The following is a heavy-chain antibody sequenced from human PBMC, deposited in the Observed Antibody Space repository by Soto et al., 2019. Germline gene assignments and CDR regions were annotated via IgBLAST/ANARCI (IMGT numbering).Heavy chain of an antibody. CDR1: GFTFSRYW. Sequence: EVPLVESWGGLVQPGGSLRLSCAASGFTFSRYWVTWVRQAPGKGMEWVATIKEVGSENYYVDSVRGRFTISRDNSKNSPFLQMNSLRAEDTAVYYCARRRGSGYHYWGQGTLVTVSS. V-gene: IGHV3-7*01. CDR2: IKEVGSEN. J-gene: IGHJ4*02. D-gene: IGHD5-12*01. CDR3: ARRRGSGYHY.